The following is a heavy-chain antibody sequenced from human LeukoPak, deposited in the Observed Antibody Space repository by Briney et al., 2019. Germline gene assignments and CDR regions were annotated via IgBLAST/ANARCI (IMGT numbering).Heavy chain of an antibody. V-gene: IGHV4-38-2*02. CDR2: IYHSGST. J-gene: IGHJ4*02. CDR3: ARGTNGVK. Sequence: NPSETLSLTCTVSGYSISSGYYWGWIRPPPGKGLEWIGIIYHSGSTYYNPSLKSRVTISVDTSKNQFSLKLSSVTAADTAVYYCARGTNGVKWGQGTLVTVSS. D-gene: IGHD2-8*01. CDR1: GYSISSGYY.